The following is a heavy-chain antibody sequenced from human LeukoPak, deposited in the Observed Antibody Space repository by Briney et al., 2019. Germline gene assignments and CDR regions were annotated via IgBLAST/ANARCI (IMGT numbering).Heavy chain of an antibody. J-gene: IGHJ4*02. CDR1: GFTFSSYW. Sequence: GGSLRLSCAASGFTFSSYWMHWVRQAPGKGLVWVSRINTDGSSTSYADSVKGRFTISRDNAKNSLYLQMNSLRAEDTAVYYCARDTTTGIAVAGGDYWGQGTLVTVSS. CDR2: INTDGSST. D-gene: IGHD6-19*01. V-gene: IGHV3-74*01. CDR3: ARDTTTGIAVAGGDY.